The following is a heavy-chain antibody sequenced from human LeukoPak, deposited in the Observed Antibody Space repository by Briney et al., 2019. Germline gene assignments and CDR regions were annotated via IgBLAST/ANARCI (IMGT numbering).Heavy chain of an antibody. D-gene: IGHD3-16*01. V-gene: IGHV4-34*01. Sequence: PSETLSLTCAVYGGSFSGYYWSWIRQPPGKGLEWIGEINHSGSTNYNPSLKSRVTISVDTSKNQFSLKLSSVTAADTAVYYCARARRGLHLGYFDYWGQGTLVTVSS. J-gene: IGHJ4*02. CDR1: GGSFSGYY. CDR3: ARARRGLHLGYFDY. CDR2: INHSGST.